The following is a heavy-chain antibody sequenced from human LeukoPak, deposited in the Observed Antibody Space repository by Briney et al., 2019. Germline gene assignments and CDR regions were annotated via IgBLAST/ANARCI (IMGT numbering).Heavy chain of an antibody. D-gene: IGHD2-2*01. CDR1: GGSISSYY. V-gene: IGHV4-59*01. CDR3: ATESCSSTSCDFDY. Sequence: SETLSLTCIVSGGSISSYYWSWIRQPPGKGLEWIGYIYYSGSTNYNPSLKSRVTISLDTPKNQFSLKLNSVTAADTAVYYCATESCSSTSCDFDYWGQGTLVTVSS. J-gene: IGHJ4*02. CDR2: IYYSGST.